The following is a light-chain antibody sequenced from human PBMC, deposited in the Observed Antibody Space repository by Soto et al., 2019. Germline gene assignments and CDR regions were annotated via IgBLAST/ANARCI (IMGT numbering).Light chain of an antibody. CDR1: NSDVGGYNY. Sequence: QSALTQPRSVSGSPGQAVTFSCTGTNSDVGGYNYVSWYQQHPDKAPKLIIYDVSKRPSGVPDRFSGSKSGNTASLTISGLQAEDEAYYCGSSFAGSYTHVFGTGTKVTVL. CDR3: SSFAGSYTHV. J-gene: IGLJ1*01. CDR2: DVS. V-gene: IGLV2-11*01.